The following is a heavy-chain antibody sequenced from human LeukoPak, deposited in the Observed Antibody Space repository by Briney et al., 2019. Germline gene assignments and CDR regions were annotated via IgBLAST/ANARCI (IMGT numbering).Heavy chain of an antibody. J-gene: IGHJ2*01. D-gene: IGHD5-12*01. V-gene: IGHV3-13*01. CDR3: ARVRKYSGYYSWYFDL. CDR2: IGTAGDT. Sequence: GGSLRLSCVVSGFTFSSYDMHWVLQATGNGLEWFSAIGTAGDTYYPGSVKGRFTISRENAKNSLYLQMNSLRAGDTAVYYCARVRKYSGYYSWYFDLWGRGTLVTVSS. CDR1: GFTFSSYD.